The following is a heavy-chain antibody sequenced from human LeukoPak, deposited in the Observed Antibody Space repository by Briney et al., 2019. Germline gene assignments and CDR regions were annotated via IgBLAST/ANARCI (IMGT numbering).Heavy chain of an antibody. CDR3: ARVSCGGGSCYSGENWFDP. V-gene: IGHV1-8*01. CDR1: GYTFTSYD. Sequence: RASVKVSCTASGYTFTSYDINWVRQATGQGLEWMGWMNPNSGNTGYAQKFQGRVTMTRNTSISTAYMELSSLRSEDTAVYYCARVSCGGGSCYSGENWFDPWGQGTLVTVSS. CDR2: MNPNSGNT. D-gene: IGHD2-15*01. J-gene: IGHJ5*02.